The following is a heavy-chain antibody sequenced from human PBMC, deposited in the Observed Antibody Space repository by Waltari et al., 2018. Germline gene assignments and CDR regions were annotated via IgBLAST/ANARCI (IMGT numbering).Heavy chain of an antibody. V-gene: IGHV4-39*01. J-gene: IGHJ4*02. D-gene: IGHD6-19*01. CDR3: ASSYSSGWYSTFDY. Sequence: QLQLQESGPGLVKPSETLSLTCTVSGGSISSSSYYWGWIRQPPGKGLEWIGSIYYSGSTYYNPSLKSRVTISVDTSKNQFSLKLSSVTAADTAVYYCASSYSSGWYSTFDYGGQGTLVTVSS. CDR1: GGSISSSSYY. CDR2: IYYSGST.